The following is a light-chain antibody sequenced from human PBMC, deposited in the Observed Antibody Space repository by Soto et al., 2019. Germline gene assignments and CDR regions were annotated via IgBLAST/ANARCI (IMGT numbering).Light chain of an antibody. V-gene: IGKV1-9*01. Sequence: IQLTQSPSSLSASVGDRVTITCRASQGISSDLAWYQQKPGKAPNLLIYDASTLQSGVPSRFSGSGSGTDFTLTISSLQPVDFASYYCQQLNSYPITFGQGTRLEIK. CDR3: QQLNSYPIT. CDR2: DAS. J-gene: IGKJ5*01. CDR1: QGISSD.